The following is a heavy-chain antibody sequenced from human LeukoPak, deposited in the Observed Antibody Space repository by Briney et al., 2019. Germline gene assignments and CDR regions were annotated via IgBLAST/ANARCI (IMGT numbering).Heavy chain of an antibody. Sequence: PSETLSLTCTVSGGSISSGDYYWSWSRQAPGKGLEWIGYIYYSGTTYYNPSLKSRVTISVDTSKNQFSLKLSSVTAADTAVYYCARGPIFGVVRYFDPWGQGTLVTVSS. CDR2: IYYSGTT. J-gene: IGHJ5*02. V-gene: IGHV4-30-4*01. CDR1: GGSISSGDYY. CDR3: ARGPIFGVVRYFDP. D-gene: IGHD3-3*01.